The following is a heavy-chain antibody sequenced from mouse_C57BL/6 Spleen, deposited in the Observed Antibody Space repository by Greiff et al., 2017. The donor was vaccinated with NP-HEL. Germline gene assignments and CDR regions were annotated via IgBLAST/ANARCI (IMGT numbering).Heavy chain of an antibody. J-gene: IGHJ1*03. Sequence: VQLQQPGAELVRPGSSVKLSCKASGYTFTSYWMHWVKQRPIQGLEWIGNIDPSDSETHYNQKFKDKATLTVDKSSSTAYMQLSSLTSEDSAVYYCARGGTTVVATSYWYFDVWGTGTTVTVSS. CDR1: GYTFTSYW. D-gene: IGHD1-1*01. V-gene: IGHV1-52*01. CDR3: ARGGTTVVATSYWYFDV. CDR2: IDPSDSET.